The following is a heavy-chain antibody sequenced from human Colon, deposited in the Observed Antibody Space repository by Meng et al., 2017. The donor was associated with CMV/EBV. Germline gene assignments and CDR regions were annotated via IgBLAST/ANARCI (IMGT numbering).Heavy chain of an antibody. D-gene: IGHD2-15*01. CDR3: VRGAATENYYYYAMDV. CDR2: IDNDGSGT. CDR1: GFTFGSHW. Sequence: GGSLKISCAASGFTFGSHWMHWVRQAPGKGLVWVSHIDNDGSGTSYADSVKGRFTISRDNAKNTLHLQMNSLRVEDTAVYYCVRGAATENYYYYAMDVWGQGTSVTVSS. V-gene: IGHV3-74*01. J-gene: IGHJ6*02.